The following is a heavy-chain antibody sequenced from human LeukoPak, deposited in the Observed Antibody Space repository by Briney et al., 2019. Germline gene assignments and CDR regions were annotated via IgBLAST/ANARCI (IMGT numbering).Heavy chain of an antibody. J-gene: IGHJ5*02. Sequence: EASVNVSCKTSGYTFTGYYMFWVRQAPGQGLEWMGWIKPSSGDAKSAQKFQDRVTMTRDPSISTFYLEVTRLTSDDTAVYYCTRGGSDWFYNYFGPWGQGTLVTVSS. V-gene: IGHV1-2*02. CDR3: TRGGSDWFYNYFGP. CDR2: IKPSSGDA. D-gene: IGHD6-19*01. CDR1: GYTFTGYY.